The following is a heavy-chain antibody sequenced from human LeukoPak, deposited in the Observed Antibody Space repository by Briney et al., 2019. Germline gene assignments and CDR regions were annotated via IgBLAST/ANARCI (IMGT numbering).Heavy chain of an antibody. CDR3: ARDSGGSIDY. D-gene: IGHD2-15*01. V-gene: IGHV3-7*01. CDR1: GFTFDDYG. Sequence: PGGSLRLSCAASGFTFDDYGMSWVRQAPGKGLEWVANIKQDGSEKYYVDSVKGRFTISRDNAKNSLYLQMNSLRAEDTAVYYCARDSGGSIDYWGQGTLVTVSS. J-gene: IGHJ4*02. CDR2: IKQDGSEK.